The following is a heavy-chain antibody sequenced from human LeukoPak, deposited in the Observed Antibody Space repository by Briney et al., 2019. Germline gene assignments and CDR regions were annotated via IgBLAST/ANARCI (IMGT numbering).Heavy chain of an antibody. CDR1: GFTFSSYA. Sequence: GGSLRLSCAASGFTFSSYALSWVRQTPGKGLEWVSAITASGGNSYYTDSVKGRFTISRDISKSTLYLQLNSLRAEDTAVYYCAKARRYTSDLDYWGQGTLVTVSS. CDR3: AKARRYTSDLDY. V-gene: IGHV3-23*01. D-gene: IGHD6-19*01. J-gene: IGHJ4*02. CDR2: ITASGGNS.